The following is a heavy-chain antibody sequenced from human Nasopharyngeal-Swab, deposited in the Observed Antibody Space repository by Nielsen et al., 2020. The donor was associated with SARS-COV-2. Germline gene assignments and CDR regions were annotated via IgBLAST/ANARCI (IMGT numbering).Heavy chain of an antibody. V-gene: IGHV3-23*03. Sequence: GESLKISCAASGFTFSSYAISWVRQAPGTGLEWVSVIYSGGSSTYYADSVKGRFTISRDNSKNTLYLQMNSLRAEDTAVYYCARATGYSSSQGDYWGQGTLVTVSS. CDR3: ARATGYSSSQGDY. CDR1: GFTFSSYA. D-gene: IGHD6-13*01. J-gene: IGHJ4*02. CDR2: IYSGGSST.